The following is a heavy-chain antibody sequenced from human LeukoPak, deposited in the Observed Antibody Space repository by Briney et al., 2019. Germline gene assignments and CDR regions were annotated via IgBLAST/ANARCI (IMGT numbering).Heavy chain of an antibody. D-gene: IGHD3-10*01. CDR2: INSDGSST. CDR3: ARSVRGVIFDY. Sequence: GGSLRLSCAASGFTFSSYWMHWVRQAPGKGLVWVSRINSDGSSTNYADSVKGRFTISRDNAKNTLYLQMNSLRAEDTAVYYCARSVRGVIFDYWGQGTLVTVSS. V-gene: IGHV3-74*01. CDR1: GFTFSSYW. J-gene: IGHJ4*02.